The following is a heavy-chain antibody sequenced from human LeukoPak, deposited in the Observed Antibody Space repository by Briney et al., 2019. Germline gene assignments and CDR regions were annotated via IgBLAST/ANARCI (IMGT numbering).Heavy chain of an antibody. Sequence: GGSLRLSCVASGFPFGSYWMTWVRQASGKGLEWVANIKQDGSKKSYVDSVKGRFTISRDNAKNSLYLQMNSLRAEDTAIYYCTRVGYIDEGIDYWGQGTLVTVSS. CDR3: TRVGYIDEGIDY. V-gene: IGHV3-7*04. D-gene: IGHD5-24*01. CDR2: IKQDGSKK. J-gene: IGHJ4*02. CDR1: GFPFGSYW.